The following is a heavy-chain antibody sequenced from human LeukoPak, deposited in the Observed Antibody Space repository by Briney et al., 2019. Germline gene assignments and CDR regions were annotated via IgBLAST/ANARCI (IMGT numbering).Heavy chain of an antibody. CDR2: INPNSGGT. Sequence: GASVKVSCKASGYTFTGYYIHWVREAPGQGLEWMGWINPNSGGTNYAQKFQGRVTMTRDTSISTAYMELSRLRSDDTAVYYCARDYFTANDYWGQGTLVTVSS. J-gene: IGHJ4*02. CDR3: ARDYFTANDY. CDR1: GYTFTGYY. V-gene: IGHV1-2*02. D-gene: IGHD2-21*02.